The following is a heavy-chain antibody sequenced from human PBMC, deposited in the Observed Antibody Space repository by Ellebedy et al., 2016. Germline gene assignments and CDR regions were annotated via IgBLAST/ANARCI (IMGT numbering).Heavy chain of an antibody. CDR1: GYTFTSYD. CDR3: AYSRPYSGSYHDAFDI. J-gene: IGHJ3*02. V-gene: IGHV1-8*01. D-gene: IGHD1-26*01. CDR2: MNPNSGNT. Sequence: ASVKVSCXASGYTFTSYDINWVRQATGQGLEWMGWMNPNSGNTGYAQKFQGRVTMTRNTSISTAYMELSSLRSEDTAVYYCAYSRPYSGSYHDAFDIWGQGTMVTVSS.